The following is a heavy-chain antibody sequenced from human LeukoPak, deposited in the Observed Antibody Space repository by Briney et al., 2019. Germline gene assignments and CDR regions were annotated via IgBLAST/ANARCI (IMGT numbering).Heavy chain of an antibody. J-gene: IGHJ3*02. D-gene: IGHD3-3*01. CDR3: ARGRTTIFGVVDAFDI. CDR1: GGSISSGGYY. V-gene: IGHV4-31*03. Sequence: SQTLSLTCTVSGGSISSGGYYWSWIRQHPGKGLEWIGYIYYSGSTYYNPSLKSRVTISVDTSKNQFSLKLSSVTAADTAVYYCARGRTTIFGVVDAFDIWGQGTMVTVSS. CDR2: IYYSGST.